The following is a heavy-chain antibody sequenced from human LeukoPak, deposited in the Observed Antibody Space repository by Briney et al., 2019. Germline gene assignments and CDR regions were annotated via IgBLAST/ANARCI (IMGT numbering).Heavy chain of an antibody. Sequence: SETLSLTCAVSGGSISSSNWWNWVRQPPGKGLEWIGQIYHSGSTNYNPSLKTRVTISVDKSKSQFSLNLTSVTAADTAVYYCARGAYYYDSSGYYGDYYYYRDVWGKGTTVTISS. D-gene: IGHD3-22*01. V-gene: IGHV4-4*02. CDR2: IYHSGST. CDR1: GGSISSSNW. CDR3: ARGAYYYDSSGYYGDYYYYRDV. J-gene: IGHJ6*03.